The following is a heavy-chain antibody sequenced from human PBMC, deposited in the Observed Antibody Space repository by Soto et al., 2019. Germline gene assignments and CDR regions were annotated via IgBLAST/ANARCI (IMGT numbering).Heavy chain of an antibody. J-gene: IGHJ5*01. CDR3: ARGRYCLNGRCFPNWFDS. CDR2: IYKSTTT. CDR1: GDSISTVDYF. V-gene: IGHV4-30-4*01. D-gene: IGHD2-15*01. Sequence: SETLSLTCSVSGDSISTVDYFWAWIRQPPGQALEYIGYIYKSTTTYYNPSFESRVAISLDTSKSQFSLNVTSVTAADTAVYFCARGRYCLNGRCFPNWFDSWGQGTLVTVSS.